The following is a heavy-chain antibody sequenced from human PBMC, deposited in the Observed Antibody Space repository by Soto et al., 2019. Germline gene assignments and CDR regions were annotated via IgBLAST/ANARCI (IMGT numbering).Heavy chain of an antibody. D-gene: IGHD3-22*01. Sequence: PGGSLRLSCAAPGFTFSDYYMSWIRQAPGKGLEWVSYISSSGSTIYYADSVKGRFTISRDNAKNSLYLQMNSLRAEDTAVYYCARDYQPITMIVVVIDRPFDYWGQGTLVTVSS. J-gene: IGHJ4*02. CDR2: ISSSGSTI. CDR3: ARDYQPITMIVVVIDRPFDY. V-gene: IGHV3-11*01. CDR1: GFTFSDYY.